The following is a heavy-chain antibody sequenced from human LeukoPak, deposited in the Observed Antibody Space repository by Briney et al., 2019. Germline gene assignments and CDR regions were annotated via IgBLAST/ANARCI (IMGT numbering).Heavy chain of an antibody. CDR3: ARLQLWHFDY. J-gene: IGHJ4*02. Sequence: GGSLRLSCAASGFTFSSYSMNWVRQAPGKGLEWVSSISSSSSYIYYTDSVKGRFTISRDNAKNSLYLQMNSLRAEDTAVYYCARLQLWHFDYWGQGTLVTVSS. V-gene: IGHV3-21*01. D-gene: IGHD5-18*01. CDR2: ISSSSSYI. CDR1: GFTFSSYS.